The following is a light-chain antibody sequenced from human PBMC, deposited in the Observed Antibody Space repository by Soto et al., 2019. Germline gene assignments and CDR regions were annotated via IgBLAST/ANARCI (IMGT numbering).Light chain of an antibody. CDR1: SSDVGGYNY. V-gene: IGLV2-14*01. CDR3: SSYTSSSTLV. J-gene: IGLJ2*01. Sequence: QSALTQPASVSGSPGQSITISCTGTSSDVGGYNYVSWYQQHPGKAPRILIYDVSNRPSGVSNRFSGSKPGNTASLTISGLQAEDESDYYCSSYTSSSTLVFGGGTKLTVL. CDR2: DVS.